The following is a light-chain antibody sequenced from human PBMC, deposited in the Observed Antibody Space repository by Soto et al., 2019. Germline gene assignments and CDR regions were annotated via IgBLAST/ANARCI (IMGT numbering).Light chain of an antibody. CDR3: QPSYSIPHT. CDR1: QSITTY. J-gene: IGKJ2*01. CDR2: AAS. V-gene: IGKV1-39*01. Sequence: DIPMTQSPSSLSASVGDRVTITCRASQSITTYLNWYQQEPGKAPNLLIYAASSLQSGVPSRFSGSVSGTDFTLTISSLQPEDFATYYCQPSYSIPHTFGQGTKLEIK.